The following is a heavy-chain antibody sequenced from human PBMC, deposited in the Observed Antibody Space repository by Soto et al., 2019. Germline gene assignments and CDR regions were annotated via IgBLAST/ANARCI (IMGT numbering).Heavy chain of an antibody. V-gene: IGHV3-7*05. CDR2: IKQDGSEK. Sequence: GGSLRLSCAASGFTFSSYWMSWVRQAPGKGLEWVANIKQDGSEKYYVDSVKGRFTISRDNAKNSLYLQMNSLRAEDTAVYYCARSFAKQRITMVRGVKPEHYYYYGMDVWGQGTTVTVSS. D-gene: IGHD3-10*01. CDR1: GFTFSSYW. CDR3: ARSFAKQRITMVRGVKPEHYYYYGMDV. J-gene: IGHJ6*02.